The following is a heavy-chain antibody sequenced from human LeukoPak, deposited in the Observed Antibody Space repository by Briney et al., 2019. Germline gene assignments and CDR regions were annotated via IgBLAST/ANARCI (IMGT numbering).Heavy chain of an antibody. CDR2: ISAYNGNT. D-gene: IGHD4-11*01. V-gene: IGHV1-18*01. CDR1: GYTFTSYG. J-gene: IGHJ6*03. CDR3: SIDDYNNSMDV. Sequence: GASVKVSCKASGYTFTSYGISWVRQAPGQGHEWMGWISAYNGNTNYAQKLQGRVTMTTDTSTSTAYMELRSLRSDDTAVYYCSIDDYNNSMDVWGKGTSVTVSS.